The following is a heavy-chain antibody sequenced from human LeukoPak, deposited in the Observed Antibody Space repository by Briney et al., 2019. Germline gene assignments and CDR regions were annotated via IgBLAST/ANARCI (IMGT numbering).Heavy chain of an antibody. CDR3: ARAPDVFDL. J-gene: IGHJ3*01. CDR1: GYTFTTYS. Sequence: ASVKVSCKASGYTFTTYSLAWVRQAPGQSLEWMGWISVNNGGTNYAQSFQDRVTLTRDTSTNTAYVELSSLRSDDTAVYYCARAPDVFDLWGQGTMVTVSS. V-gene: IGHV1-18*01. CDR2: ISVNNGGT.